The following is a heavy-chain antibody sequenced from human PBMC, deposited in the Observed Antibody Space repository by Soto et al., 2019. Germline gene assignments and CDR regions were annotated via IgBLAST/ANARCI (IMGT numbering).Heavy chain of an antibody. CDR3: AADLQVEEASLDY. D-gene: IGHD1-1*01. V-gene: IGHV3-15*01. CDR1: GFIFNSAL. J-gene: IGHJ4*02. CDR2: ILIKGSFLTT. Sequence: LRLSCAASGFIFNSALMSCVRQAPWKWLYLVCLILIKGSFLTTEYSASVKGRFTISSDCSSNTLFLQMNSLRTYDTSVYYCAADLQVEEASLDYWGQGTLVTVSS.